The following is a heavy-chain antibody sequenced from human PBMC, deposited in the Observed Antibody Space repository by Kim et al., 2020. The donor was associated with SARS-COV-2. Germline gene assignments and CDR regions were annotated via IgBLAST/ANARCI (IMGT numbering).Heavy chain of an antibody. CDR3: ARVGYDYVCGSYRDYYYSYGMDV. D-gene: IGHD3-16*02. V-gene: IGHV3-11*05. J-gene: IGHJ6*02. Sequence: GGSLRLSCAASGFPFSDYYMSWIRQAPGKGLEWVSYISSSSSYTNYADSVKGRFTISRDNAKNSLYLQMNSLRAEDTAVYYCARVGYDYVCGSYRDYYYSYGMDVWGQGATVTVSS. CDR1: GFPFSDYY. CDR2: ISSSSSYT.